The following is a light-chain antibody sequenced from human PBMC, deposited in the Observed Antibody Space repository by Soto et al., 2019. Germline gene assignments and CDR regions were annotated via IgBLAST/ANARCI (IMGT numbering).Light chain of an antibody. CDR3: QQYNNWPLT. CDR1: QSVSSN. V-gene: IGKV3-15*01. Sequence: EIVMTQSPATLPVSPGXRATLSCRASQSVSSNLAWYQQKPGQAPRLLIYGASSRATGIPVRFSGSGSGTEFTLTISSLQSEDFAVYYCQQYNNWPLTFGQGTRLEIK. CDR2: GAS. J-gene: IGKJ5*01.